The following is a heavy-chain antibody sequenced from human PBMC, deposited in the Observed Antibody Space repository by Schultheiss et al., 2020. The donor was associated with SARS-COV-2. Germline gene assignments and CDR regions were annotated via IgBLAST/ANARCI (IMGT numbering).Heavy chain of an antibody. V-gene: IGHV4-38-2*01. CDR1: GYSISSGYY. J-gene: IGHJ5*02. CDR2: IYHSGST. CDR3: ARGGGPTHLFDP. D-gene: IGHD2-15*01. Sequence: GSLRLSCAVSGYSISSGYYWGWIRQPPGKGLEWIGSIYHSGSTYYNPSLKSRVTISVDTSKNQFSLKLSSVTAADTAVYYCARGGGPTHLFDPWGQGTLVTVSS.